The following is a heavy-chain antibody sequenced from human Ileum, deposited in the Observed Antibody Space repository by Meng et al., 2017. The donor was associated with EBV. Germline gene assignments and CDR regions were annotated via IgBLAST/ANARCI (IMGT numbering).Heavy chain of an antibody. CDR2: IYYSGST. Sequence: QVKLQESGPGLVKPSETLSLTGTVSGDSMSSSSSYWGWIRQPPGKGLEWIGSIYYSGSTYYNPSLMGRVTISVDTSKNQFSLKLTSVTAADTAVYYCARGGDNSGWPLDYWGQGTLVTVAS. J-gene: IGHJ4*02. CDR3: ARGGDNSGWPLDY. CDR1: GDSMSSSSSY. V-gene: IGHV4-39*07. D-gene: IGHD6-19*01.